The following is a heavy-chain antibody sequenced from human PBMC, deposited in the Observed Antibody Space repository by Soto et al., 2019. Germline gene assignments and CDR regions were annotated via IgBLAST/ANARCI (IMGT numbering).Heavy chain of an antibody. CDR1: SGPLSSGGYY. CDR3: ARATPYHKVNWLDL. V-gene: IGHV4-31*03. D-gene: IGHD2-15*01. J-gene: IGHJ5*02. CDR2: IYFTGIT. Sequence: SETLPLTCTVSSGPLSSGGYYWNWILHHPVKGLEWIGYIYFTGITYSTPSLKSRVTLSVDTSKSQFCLELRSVSASDTAIYYCARATPYHKVNWLDLWGPGDWVTVSS.